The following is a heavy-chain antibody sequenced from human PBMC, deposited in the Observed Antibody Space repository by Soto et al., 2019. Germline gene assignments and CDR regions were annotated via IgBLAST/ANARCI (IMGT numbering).Heavy chain of an antibody. V-gene: IGHV4-34*01. J-gene: IGHJ5*02. CDR1: GGWFNSYY. CDR3: ARVLHCTNGVCRNNWFDP. CDR2: INHSGST. D-gene: IGHD2-8*01. Sequence: PSETLSLTCAAYGGWFNSYYWSWTRKTKGKGLEWIGEINHSGSTYYNPSLKSRVTISVDRSKNQFSLKLSSVTAADTAVYYCARVLHCTNGVCRNNWFDPCGQGTLVTVSS.